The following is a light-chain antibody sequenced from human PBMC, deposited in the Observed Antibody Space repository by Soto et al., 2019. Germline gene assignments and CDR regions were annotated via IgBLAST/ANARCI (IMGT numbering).Light chain of an antibody. Sequence: DIQMTQSPSTLSASVGDRVTITCRASQSISSWLAWYQQKSGKAPKLLIYDVSNLEGGVPSRFSGSESGTEFTLTISSLQLDDFATYHCQQYQSSATSTFGQGTKV. V-gene: IGKV1-5*01. J-gene: IGKJ1*01. CDR1: QSISSW. CDR2: DVS. CDR3: QQYQSSATST.